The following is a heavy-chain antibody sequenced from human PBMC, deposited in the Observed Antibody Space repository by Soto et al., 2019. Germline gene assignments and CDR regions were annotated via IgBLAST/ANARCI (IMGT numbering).Heavy chain of an antibody. J-gene: IGHJ3*02. D-gene: IGHD1-1*01. V-gene: IGHV3-48*01. CDR2: ISSSSSTI. CDR3: ARDRVTGYDAFDI. Sequence: GGSLRLSCAASGFTFSDYYMDWVRQAPGKGLEWVSYISSSSSTIYYADSVKGRFTISRDNAKNSLYLQMNSLRAEDTAVYYCARDRVTGYDAFDIWGQGTMVTVSS. CDR1: GFTFSDYY.